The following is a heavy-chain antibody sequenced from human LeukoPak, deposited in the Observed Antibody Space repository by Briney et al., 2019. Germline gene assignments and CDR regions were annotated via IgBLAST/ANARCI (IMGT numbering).Heavy chain of an antibody. V-gene: IGHV3-21*04. Sequence: NPGGSLRLSCAASGFTFSSYSMNWVRQAPGKGLEWVSSISSSSSYIYYADSVKGRFIISRDNAKKSLYLQMNSLRAEDTAVYYCVRGSSGTVVRGVSWAWFDPWGQGTLVTVSS. CDR2: ISSSSSYI. J-gene: IGHJ5*02. CDR3: VRGSSGTVVRGVSWAWFDP. D-gene: IGHD3-10*01. CDR1: GFTFSSYS.